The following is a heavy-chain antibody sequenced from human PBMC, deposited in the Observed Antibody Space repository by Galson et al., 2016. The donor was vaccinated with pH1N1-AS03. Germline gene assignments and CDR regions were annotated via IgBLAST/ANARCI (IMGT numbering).Heavy chain of an antibody. CDR2: IYHSGST. CDR3: ARPRRDGYNFDAFDI. Sequence: SETLSLTCAVSGYSISSGYYWGWIRQPPGKGLEWIGSIYHSGSTYYNPSLKSRVTISVDTSKNQFSLKLSSVTAADTVVYYCARPRRDGYNFDAFDIWGQGTMVTVSS. J-gene: IGHJ3*02. D-gene: IGHD5-24*01. CDR1: GYSISSGYY. V-gene: IGHV4-38-2*01.